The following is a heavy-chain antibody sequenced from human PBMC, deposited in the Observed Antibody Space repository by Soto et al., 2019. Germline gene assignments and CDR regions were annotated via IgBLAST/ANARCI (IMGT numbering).Heavy chain of an antibody. J-gene: IGHJ5*02. D-gene: IGHD3-16*01. V-gene: IGHV3-23*01. Sequence: GSRRLSCASSGCMFSDYAMTWALQAPVKELEWVSGLLRPGRSTYYADSVKGRFTISGDTSANTVYLQMDSLRAEDTAVYYCAKDAIANDGIWLMDSWGQGTVVTVSS. CDR2: LLRPGRST. CDR1: GCMFSDYA. CDR3: AKDAIANDGIWLMDS.